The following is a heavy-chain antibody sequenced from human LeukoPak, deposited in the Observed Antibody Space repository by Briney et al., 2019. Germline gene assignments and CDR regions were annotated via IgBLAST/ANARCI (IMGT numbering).Heavy chain of an antibody. V-gene: IGHV3-30-3*01. CDR1: GFTFSSYA. D-gene: IGHD3-3*01. CDR2: ISYDGSNK. J-gene: IGHJ5*02. Sequence: GRSLRLSCAASGFTFSSYAMPWVRQAPGKGLEWVAVISYDGSNKYYADSVKGRFTISRDNSKNTLYLQMNSLRAEDTAVYYCARGRSITSYYDFWSGYYTLAWFDPWGQGTLVTVSS. CDR3: ARGRSITSYYDFWSGYYTLAWFDP.